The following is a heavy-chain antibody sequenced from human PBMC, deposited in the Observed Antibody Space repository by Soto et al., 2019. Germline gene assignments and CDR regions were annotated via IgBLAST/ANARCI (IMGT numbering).Heavy chain of an antibody. V-gene: IGHV3-30-3*01. CDR3: ARDRWPYSSGPLGGY. CDR1: GFTFSTYA. J-gene: IGHJ4*02. CDR2: ILYDGNLK. Sequence: QAQLVESGGGVVQPGRSLRLSCAASGFTFSTYAMHWVRQAPGKGLEWVAVILYDGNLKYYADSVKGRFTITRDNSKNPLYLQMDSLRAADTAVYHCARDRWPYSSGPLGGYWGQGTLVPVSS. D-gene: IGHD6-25*01.